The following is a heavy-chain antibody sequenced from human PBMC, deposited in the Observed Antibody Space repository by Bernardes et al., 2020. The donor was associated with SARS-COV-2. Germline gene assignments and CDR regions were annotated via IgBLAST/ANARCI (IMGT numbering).Heavy chain of an antibody. CDR3: AIPPTNYDRYGMDV. J-gene: IGHJ6*02. CDR1: GYTLTELS. CDR2: INPNSGGT. D-gene: IGHD3-22*01. V-gene: IGHV1-2*02. Sequence: ASVKVSCKVSGYTLTELSMHWVRQAPGQGLEWMGWINPNSGGTNYAQKFQDRVTMTRDTSISTAYMELSRLRSDDTAVYYCAIPPTNYDRYGMDVWGQGTTVTVSS.